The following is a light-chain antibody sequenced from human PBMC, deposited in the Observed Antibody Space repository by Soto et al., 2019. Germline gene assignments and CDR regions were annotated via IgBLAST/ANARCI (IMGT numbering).Light chain of an antibody. CDR3: QPSYSTLT. J-gene: IGKJ5*01. Sequence: DIQMTQSPSSLSASVGDRVTITCRASQSISSYLNWYQQKPGKAPKLLIYAASSLQSGVPSRFSGSGSGTDFTLPISSLQPEDFATYYCQPSYSTLTFGQGTRLEIK. V-gene: IGKV1-39*01. CDR2: AAS. CDR1: QSISSY.